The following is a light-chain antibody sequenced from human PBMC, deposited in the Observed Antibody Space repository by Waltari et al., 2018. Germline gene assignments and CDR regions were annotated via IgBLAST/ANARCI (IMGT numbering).Light chain of an antibody. Sequence: EIVLTQSPGTLSLSPGERATLSCRASQSVGRNYVAWYQQKPGQAPRLLIYEASSRASGIPDRFSGDGSGTDFTLTISRLEPEDFAVYYCQHYGTSRTFGQGTKLELK. CDR2: EAS. CDR3: QHYGTSRT. V-gene: IGKV3-20*01. J-gene: IGKJ2*01. CDR1: QSVGRNY.